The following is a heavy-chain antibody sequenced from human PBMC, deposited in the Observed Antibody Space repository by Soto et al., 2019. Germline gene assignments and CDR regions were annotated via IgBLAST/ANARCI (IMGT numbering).Heavy chain of an antibody. V-gene: IGHV4-34*01. CDR3: ARVDYGSGSYYTHFDY. D-gene: IGHD3-10*01. Sequence: PSETLSLTCAVYGGCFSGYYWSWIRQPPGKGLEWIGEINHSGSTNYNPSLKSRVTISVDTSKNQFSLKLSSVTAADAAVYYCARVDYGSGSYYTHFDYWGQGTLVTVS. CDR1: GGCFSGYY. CDR2: INHSGST. J-gene: IGHJ4*02.